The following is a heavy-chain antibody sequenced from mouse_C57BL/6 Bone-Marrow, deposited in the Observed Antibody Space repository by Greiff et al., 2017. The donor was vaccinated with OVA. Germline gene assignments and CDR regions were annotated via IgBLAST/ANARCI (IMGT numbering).Heavy chain of an antibody. J-gene: IGHJ1*03. CDR2: INPSSGYT. D-gene: IGHD3-2*02. CDR1: GYTFTSYW. V-gene: IGHV1-7*01. Sequence: QVQLQQSGAELAKPGASVKLSCKASGYTFTSYWMLWVKQRPGQGLEWIGYINPSSGYTKYNQKFKDKATLTADKSSSTAYMQLSSLTYEDSAVYYCARFYLRPYWYFDVWGTGTTVTVSS. CDR3: ARFYLRPYWYFDV.